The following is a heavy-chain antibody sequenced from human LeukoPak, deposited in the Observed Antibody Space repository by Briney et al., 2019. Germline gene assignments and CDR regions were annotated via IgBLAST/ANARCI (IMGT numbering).Heavy chain of an antibody. CDR1: GFTFSSYA. CDR2: ISYDGSNK. D-gene: IGHD1-26*01. Sequence: GRSLRLSCAASGFTFSSYAMHWVRQAPGKGLEWVAVISYDGSNKYYADSVKGRFTISRDNSKNTLYLQMNSLRAEDTAVYYCTTDLSQWELLAHDYWGQGTLVTVSS. CDR3: TTDLSQWELLAHDY. V-gene: IGHV3-30*04. J-gene: IGHJ4*02.